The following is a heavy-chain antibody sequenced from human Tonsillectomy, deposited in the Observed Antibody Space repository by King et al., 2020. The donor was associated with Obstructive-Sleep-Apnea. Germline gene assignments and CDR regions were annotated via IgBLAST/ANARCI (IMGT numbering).Heavy chain of an antibody. V-gene: IGHV4-4*01. CDR3: FDP. Sequence: QLQESGPGLVKPPGTLSLTCAVSGGSISSCNWWTLVRQPPGKGLEWIGEIYNSGSTNYNPSLKSRVTISVDKSKNQFSLNLSSVTAADTAVPPWFDPWGQGTLVIVSS. J-gene: IGHJ5*02. CDR1: GGSISSCNW. CDR2: IYNSGST.